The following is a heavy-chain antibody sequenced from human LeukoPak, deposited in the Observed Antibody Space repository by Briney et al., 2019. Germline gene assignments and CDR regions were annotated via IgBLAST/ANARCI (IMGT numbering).Heavy chain of an antibody. Sequence: SETLSLTCAVYGGSFSGYYWSWVRQPPGKGLEWIGEINHSGSTNYNPPLKSRVTISVDTSKNQFSLKLSSVTAADTAVYYCATKYSSSRANYYYSYMDVWGKGTTVTVSS. CDR1: GGSFSGYY. D-gene: IGHD6-6*01. CDR3: ATKYSSSRANYYYSYMDV. J-gene: IGHJ6*03. CDR2: INHSGST. V-gene: IGHV4-34*01.